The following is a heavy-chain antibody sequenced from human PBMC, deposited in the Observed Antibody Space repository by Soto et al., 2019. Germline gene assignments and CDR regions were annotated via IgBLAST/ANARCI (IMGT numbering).Heavy chain of an antibody. Sequence: GESLKISCKAFGYEFGSAWIGWVRQMPGKGLEWMGIIKPGTPDIRYSPSLRGHVTISADEDLSTAYLQWYSLKASDSGMYYCARQLSHICDFWGQGTLVTVSS. J-gene: IGHJ4*02. CDR2: IKPGTPDI. D-gene: IGHD3-3*02. V-gene: IGHV5-51*01. CDR3: ARQLSHICDF. CDR1: GYEFGSAW.